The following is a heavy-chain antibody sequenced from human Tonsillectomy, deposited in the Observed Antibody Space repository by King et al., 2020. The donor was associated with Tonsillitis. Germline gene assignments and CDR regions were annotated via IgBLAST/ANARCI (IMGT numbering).Heavy chain of an antibody. CDR2: IKQDGREK. J-gene: IGHJ4*02. Sequence: EVQLVESGGGLVQPGGSLRLSCAASGFTFSTYWMTWVRQAPGKGLEWVANIKQDGREKYYVDSVKGRLTISRDTAKNSVYLKMNSLRAEDTAVYYCARDSLWFGDNWGQGTLVTVSS. CDR1: GFTFSTYW. V-gene: IGHV3-7*04. CDR3: ARDSLWFGDN. D-gene: IGHD3-10*01.